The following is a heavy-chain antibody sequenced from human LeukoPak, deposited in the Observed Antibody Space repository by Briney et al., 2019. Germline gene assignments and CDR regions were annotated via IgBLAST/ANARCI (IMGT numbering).Heavy chain of an antibody. D-gene: IGHD3-10*01. CDR3: AKDITPYYYGSGSSDY. CDR1: GFTFDDYA. CDR2: ISWNSGSI. V-gene: IGHV3-9*01. Sequence: PGGSLRLSCAASGFTFDDYAMHWVRQAPGKGLEWVSGISWNSGSIGYADSVKGRFTISRDNAKNSLYLQMNSLRAEDTALYYCAKDITPYYYGSGSSDYWGQGTLVTVSS. J-gene: IGHJ4*02.